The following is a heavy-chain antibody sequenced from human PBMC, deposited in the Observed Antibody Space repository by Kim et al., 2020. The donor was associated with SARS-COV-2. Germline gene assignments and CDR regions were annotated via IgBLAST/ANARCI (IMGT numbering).Heavy chain of an antibody. V-gene: IGHV4-34*01. Sequence: NPSLKSRVTISVDTSKNQFSLKLSSVTAADTAVYYCARVSIAAAGNPFDYWGQGTLVTVSS. CDR3: ARVSIAAAGNPFDY. J-gene: IGHJ4*02. D-gene: IGHD6-13*01.